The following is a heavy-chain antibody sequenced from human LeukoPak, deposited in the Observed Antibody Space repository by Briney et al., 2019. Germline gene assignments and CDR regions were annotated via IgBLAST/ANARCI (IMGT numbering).Heavy chain of an antibody. Sequence: GESLKISCKGSGYSFTSYWIAWVRQLPGKGLEWMGIIRPMNSDVRYSPSFQGQVTISADRSINTAYLQWNSLKASDTAMYYCARSASPYGYFNYWGQGTLVTVSS. CDR1: GYSFTSYW. V-gene: IGHV5-51*01. J-gene: IGHJ4*02. D-gene: IGHD3-10*01. CDR3: ARSASPYGYFNY. CDR2: IRPMNSDV.